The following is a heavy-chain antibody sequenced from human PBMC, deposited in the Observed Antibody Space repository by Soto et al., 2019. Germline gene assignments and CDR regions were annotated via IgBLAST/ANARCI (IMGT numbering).Heavy chain of an antibody. CDR1: GGSISSYY. D-gene: IGHD1-26*01. CDR3: ATGFGSYSYYYPMDV. CDR2: IYSSGST. V-gene: IGHV4-59*12. J-gene: IGHJ6*02. Sequence: PSETLSLTCTVSGGSISSYYWSWIRQPPGMGLEWIGYIYSSGSTNYNPSLKSRLTISVDTSKNQFSLKLNSVTASDTAVYYCATGFGSYSYYYPMDVWGRGTTVTVSS.